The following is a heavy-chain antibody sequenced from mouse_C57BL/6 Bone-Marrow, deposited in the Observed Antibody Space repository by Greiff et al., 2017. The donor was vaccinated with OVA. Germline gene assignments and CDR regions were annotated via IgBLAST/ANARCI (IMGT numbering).Heavy chain of an antibody. V-gene: IGHV1-19*01. CDR1: GYTFTDYY. Sequence: VQLQQSGPVLVKPGASVKMSCKASGYTFTDYYMNWVKQSHGKSLEWIGVINPYNGGTSYNQKFKGKATLTVDKSSSTAYMELNSLTSEDSAVYYCARYYYGSSPFAYWGQGTLVTVSA. J-gene: IGHJ3*01. CDR2: INPYNGGT. CDR3: ARYYYGSSPFAY. D-gene: IGHD1-1*01.